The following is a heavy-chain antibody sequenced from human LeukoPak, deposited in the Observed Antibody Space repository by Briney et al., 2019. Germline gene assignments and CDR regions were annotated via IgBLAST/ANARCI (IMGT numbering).Heavy chain of an antibody. CDR3: ARDAVRFLKWWAVADSHNYMDV. Sequence: PGGSLRLSCAASGLTFGDAWMTWVRQAPGKGLEWVANIKEDGSEKNYVDSVKGRFIISRDNDKNSLYVQMNSLRVEDTAVYYCARDAVRFLKWWAVADSHNYMDVWGKGTTVTVSS. J-gene: IGHJ6*03. D-gene: IGHD3-3*01. CDR1: GLTFGDAW. CDR2: IKEDGSEK. V-gene: IGHV3-7*01.